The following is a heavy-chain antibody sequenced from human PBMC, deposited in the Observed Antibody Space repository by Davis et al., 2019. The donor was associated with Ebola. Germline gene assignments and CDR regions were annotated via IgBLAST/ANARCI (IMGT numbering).Heavy chain of an antibody. CDR3: AREGYYYGSGLDYYYYGMDV. J-gene: IGHJ6*02. CDR2: ISSSSSTI. D-gene: IGHD3-10*01. V-gene: IGHV3-48*01. Sequence: GESLKISCAASGFTFSSYSMNWVRQAPGKGLEWVSYISSSSSTIYYADSVKGRFTISRDNSKNTLYLQMNSLRAEDTAVYYCAREGYYYGSGLDYYYYGMDVWGQGTTVTVSS. CDR1: GFTFSSYS.